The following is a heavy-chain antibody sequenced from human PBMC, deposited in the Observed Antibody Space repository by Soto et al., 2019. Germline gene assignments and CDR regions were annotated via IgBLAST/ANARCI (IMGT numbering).Heavy chain of an antibody. J-gene: IGHJ6*02. CDR2: IIPIFGTA. V-gene: IGHV1-69*01. CDR3: ASEGGPYGSGSYYTAGYYGMDV. Sequence: QVQLVQSGAEVKKPGSSVKVSCKASGATFSSYAISWVRQAPGQGLEWMGGIIPIFGTANYAQKFQGRVTITADESTSTAYMELSSLRSEDTAVYYCASEGGPYGSGSYYTAGYYGMDVWGQGTTVTVSS. D-gene: IGHD3-10*01. CDR1: GATFSSYA.